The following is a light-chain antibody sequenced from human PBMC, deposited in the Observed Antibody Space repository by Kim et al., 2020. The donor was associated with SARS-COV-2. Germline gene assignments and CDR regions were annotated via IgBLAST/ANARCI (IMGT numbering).Light chain of an antibody. CDR1: QSVLYSSNNKNY. V-gene: IGKV4-1*01. Sequence: TINCKSSQSVLYSSNNKNYLAWYQQKPGQPPKLLIYWASTRESGVPVRFSGSGSGTDFTLTISSLQAEDVAVYYCQQYYSTPPFTFGPGTKVDIK. CDR3: QQYYSTPPFT. J-gene: IGKJ3*01. CDR2: WAS.